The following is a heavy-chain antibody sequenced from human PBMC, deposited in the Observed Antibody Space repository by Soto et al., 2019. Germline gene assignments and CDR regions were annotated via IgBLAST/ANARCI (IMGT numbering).Heavy chain of an antibody. J-gene: IGHJ4*02. CDR1: GGSISNAAYS. CDR3: ARERGGYGLFDS. V-gene: IGHV4-30-2*01. Sequence: SETLSLTCTVSGGSISNAAYSWSWIRQPLGKGLEWIGYIYPSGMPFYNPSLRSRVTISIDRSNDQFSPNLKSVTAADTAVYYCARERGGYGLFDSWGQGTLVTVSS. D-gene: IGHD5-18*01. CDR2: IYPSGMP.